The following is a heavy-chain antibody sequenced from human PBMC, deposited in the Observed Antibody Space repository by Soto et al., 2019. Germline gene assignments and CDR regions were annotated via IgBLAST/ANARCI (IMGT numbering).Heavy chain of an antibody. CDR1: GGSISSSSYY. CDR2: IYYSGST. V-gene: IGHV4-39*01. J-gene: IGHJ4*02. Sequence: PSETLSLTCTVSGGSISSSSYYWGWIRQPPGKGLEWIGSIYYSGSTYYNPSLKSRVTISVDTSKNQFSLKLSSVTAADTAVYYCAYCGGDCPWSHPFDYWGQGTLVTVSS. CDR3: AYCGGDCPWSHPFDY. D-gene: IGHD2-21*02.